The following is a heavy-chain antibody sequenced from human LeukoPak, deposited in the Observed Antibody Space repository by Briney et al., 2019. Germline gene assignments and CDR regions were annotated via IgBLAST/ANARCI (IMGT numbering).Heavy chain of an antibody. V-gene: IGHV2-70*17. CDR3: ARVPSYIDRSGVFDI. Sequence: SGPTLVNPPQTVTLTCALSGFSISATGMSVRWIRQPPGKALEWLAPIDWDDDKFYSPSLETSLTISLDTSENQVVLKMTDMDPVDTATYFCARVPSYIDRSGVFDIWGRGILVTVSS. CDR1: GFSISATGMS. J-gene: IGHJ4*02. D-gene: IGHD2-15*01. CDR2: IDWDDDK.